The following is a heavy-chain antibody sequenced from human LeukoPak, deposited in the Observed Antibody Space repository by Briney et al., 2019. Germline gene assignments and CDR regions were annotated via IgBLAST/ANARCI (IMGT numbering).Heavy chain of an antibody. CDR1: GGSFSGYY. CDR3: AGWTYCSGGSCYRDWFDP. V-gene: IGHV4-34*01. J-gene: IGHJ5*02. CDR2: INHSGST. Sequence: SETLSLTCAVYGGSFSGYYWSWIRQPPGKGLEWIGEINHSGSTNYNPSLKSRVTISVDTSKNQFSLKLSYVTAADTAVYYCAGWTYCSGGSCYRDWFDPWGQGTLVTVSS. D-gene: IGHD2-15*01.